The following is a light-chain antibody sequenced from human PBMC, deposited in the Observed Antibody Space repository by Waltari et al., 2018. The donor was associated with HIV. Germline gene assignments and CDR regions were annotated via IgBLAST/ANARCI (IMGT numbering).Light chain of an antibody. J-gene: IGLJ2*01. CDR2: DVS. V-gene: IGLV2-14*03. CDR1: SSDLGRYNY. Sequence: QSALTQPAPVSGSPGQSITLSCTGASSDLGRYNYVSWYQHHPGKAPKLIIYDVSNRPSGVSNRFSGSKSGTTASLTIAGLQAEDEADYYCSSYTSSRTVVFGGGTKLTVL. CDR3: SSYTSSRTVV.